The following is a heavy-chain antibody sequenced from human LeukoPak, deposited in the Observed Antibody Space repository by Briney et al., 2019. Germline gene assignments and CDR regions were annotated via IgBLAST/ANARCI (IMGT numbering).Heavy chain of an antibody. CDR3: ARQGGGYYSESDY. J-gene: IGHJ4*02. Sequence: GGSLRLSCAASGFTFSSYAMNWVRQAPGKGLEWVSAISSRGDSTYYADSVKGRFTISRDNSKNTLYLQMNSLRAEDTAVYYCARQGGGYYSESDYWGQGTLVTVSS. CDR2: ISSRGDST. D-gene: IGHD3-22*01. CDR1: GFTFSSYA. V-gene: IGHV3-23*01.